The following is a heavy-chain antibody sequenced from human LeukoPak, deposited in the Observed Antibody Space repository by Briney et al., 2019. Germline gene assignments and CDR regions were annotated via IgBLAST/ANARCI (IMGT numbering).Heavy chain of an antibody. CDR3: ARDLRSSIAVLYYYYYYMDV. D-gene: IGHD6-6*01. CDR1: GFTFSSYA. Sequence: GGSLRLSCAASGFTFSSYAMHWVRQAPGKGLEWVAVISYDGSNKYYADSVKGRFTISRDNSKNTLYLQMNSLRAEDTAVYYCARDLRSSIAVLYYYYYYMDVWGKGTTVTISS. J-gene: IGHJ6*03. V-gene: IGHV3-30*04. CDR2: ISYDGSNK.